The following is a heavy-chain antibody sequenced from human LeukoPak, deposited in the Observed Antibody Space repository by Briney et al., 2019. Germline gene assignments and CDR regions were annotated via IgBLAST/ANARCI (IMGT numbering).Heavy chain of an antibody. V-gene: IGHV1-2*02. CDR1: GYTFTGYH. CDR2: INPNSGGT. Sequence: ASVKVSRKPSGYTFTGYHIHWVRQAPGQGLEWLGWINPNSGGTNYAQKFQGRVTMTRDTSISTAYMELSRLRSDDTAVYYCARGRIAAAGTDYWGQGTLVTVSS. D-gene: IGHD6-13*01. CDR3: ARGRIAAAGTDY. J-gene: IGHJ4*02.